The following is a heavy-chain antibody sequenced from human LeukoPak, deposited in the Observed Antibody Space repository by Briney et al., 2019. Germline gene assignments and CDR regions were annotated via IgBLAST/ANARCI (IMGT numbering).Heavy chain of an antibody. J-gene: IGHJ4*02. Sequence: GGSLRLSCAASGFTFSNAWMSWVRQAPGKGLEWVGRIKSKTDGGTTDYAAPVKGRFTISRDDSKNTLYLQMNSLKTKDTAVYYCTTAELPYIAVAGTDYWGQGTLVTVSS. CDR3: TTAELPYIAVAGTDY. CDR1: GFTFSNAW. V-gene: IGHV3-15*01. D-gene: IGHD6-19*01. CDR2: IKSKTDGGTT.